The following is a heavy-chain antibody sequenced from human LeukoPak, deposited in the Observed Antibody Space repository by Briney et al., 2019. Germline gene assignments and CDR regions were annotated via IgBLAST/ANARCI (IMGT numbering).Heavy chain of an antibody. CDR2: INHSGST. CDR1: GGSFSGYY. J-gene: IGHJ4*02. CDR3: ARGSTNIAAAGTAVDY. Sequence: KTSETLSLTCAVYGGSFSGYYWTWIRQPPGKGLEWIGEINHSGSTNYNPSLKSRVTMSVDTPKNQFSLNLRSVTAADTAVYYCARGSTNIAAAGTAVDYWGQGTLDTVSS. D-gene: IGHD6-13*01. V-gene: IGHV4-34*01.